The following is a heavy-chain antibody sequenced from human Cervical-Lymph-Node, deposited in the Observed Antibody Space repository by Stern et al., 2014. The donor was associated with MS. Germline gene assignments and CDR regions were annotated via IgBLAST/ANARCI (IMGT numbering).Heavy chain of an antibody. Sequence: QLVPSGAEVKKPGASVKVSCKTSGYTFTSDDINWVRQASGQGLEWMVWMNPDSGDTGYAQKFQSRLTITRDTSISTAYMELTTLRSEDTAVYYCTKAWDSWGQGTLVIVSS. CDR1: GYTFTSDD. J-gene: IGHJ4*02. CDR3: TKAWDS. CDR2: MNPDSGDT. V-gene: IGHV1-8*01.